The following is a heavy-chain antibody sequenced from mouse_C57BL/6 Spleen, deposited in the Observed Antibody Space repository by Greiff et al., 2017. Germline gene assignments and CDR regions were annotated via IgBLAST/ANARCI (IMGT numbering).Heavy chain of an antibody. Sequence: QVQLQQSGAELVRPGASVKMSCKASGYTFTSYNMHWVKQTPRQGLEWIGAIYPGNGDTSYNQKFKGKATLTVDKSSSTAYMQLSSLTSEDSAVYFCASSSSYYGSSYGYAMDYWGQGTSVTVSS. D-gene: IGHD1-1*01. CDR1: GYTFTSYN. J-gene: IGHJ4*01. V-gene: IGHV1-12*01. CDR2: IYPGNGDT. CDR3: ASSSSYYGSSYGYAMDY.